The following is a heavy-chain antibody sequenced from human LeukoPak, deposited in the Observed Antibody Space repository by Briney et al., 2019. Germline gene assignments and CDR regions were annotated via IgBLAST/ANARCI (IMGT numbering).Heavy chain of an antibody. CDR1: GGTFSSYA. D-gene: IGHD1-7*01. CDR3: AREGLSITGTIYYYGMDV. CDR2: IIPIFGTA. Sequence: SVKVSCKASGGTFSSYAISWVRQAPGQGLEWMGGIIPIFGTANYAQKFQGRVTITADESTSTAYMELSSLRSEDTAVYYCAREGLSITGTIYYYGMDVWGQGTTVTVSS. J-gene: IGHJ6*02. V-gene: IGHV1-69*13.